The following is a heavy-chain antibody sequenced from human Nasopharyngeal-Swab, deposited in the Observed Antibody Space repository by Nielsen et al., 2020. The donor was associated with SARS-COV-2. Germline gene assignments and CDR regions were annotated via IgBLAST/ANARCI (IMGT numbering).Heavy chain of an antibody. Sequence: GESLKISCSASGFSFSDYYMSWIRQAPGKGLEWVSYIHSVSSFTDYADSVKGRFTISRDNTKNSLYLQMNSLRAEDTAVYYCARDDSSSAGYWGQGVLVTVSS. J-gene: IGHJ4*02. D-gene: IGHD6-13*01. CDR2: IHSVSSFT. CDR3: ARDDSSSAGY. V-gene: IGHV3-11*06. CDR1: GFSFSDYY.